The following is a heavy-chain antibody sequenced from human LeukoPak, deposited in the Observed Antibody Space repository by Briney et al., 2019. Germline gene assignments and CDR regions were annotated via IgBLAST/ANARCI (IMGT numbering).Heavy chain of an antibody. CDR1: GFTFSSYG. J-gene: IGHJ4*02. CDR3: AKGKEYYYDSSGYYGPWDY. V-gene: IGHV3-30*02. D-gene: IGHD3-22*01. Sequence: GGSLRLSCAASGFTFSSYGMHWVRQAPGKGLEWVAFIRYDGSNKYYADSVKGRFTISRDNSKNTLYLQMNSLRAEDTAVYYCAKGKEYYYDSSGYYGPWDYWGQGTLVTVSS. CDR2: IRYDGSNK.